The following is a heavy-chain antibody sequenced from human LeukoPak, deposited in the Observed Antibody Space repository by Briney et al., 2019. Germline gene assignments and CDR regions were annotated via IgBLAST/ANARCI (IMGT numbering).Heavy chain of an antibody. CDR2: ISSSGGST. D-gene: IGHD6-19*01. Sequence: GGSLRLSCAASGFTFSNYAMNWVRQAPGKGLEWVSCISSSGGSTYYADSVKGRFTISRDNSKITLYLQMNSLRDEDTAVYSCAKDLQEGSSGWHYKYFYYWGQGTLVTVSS. CDR1: GFTFSNYA. V-gene: IGHV3-23*01. CDR3: AKDLQEGSSGWHYKYFYY. J-gene: IGHJ4*02.